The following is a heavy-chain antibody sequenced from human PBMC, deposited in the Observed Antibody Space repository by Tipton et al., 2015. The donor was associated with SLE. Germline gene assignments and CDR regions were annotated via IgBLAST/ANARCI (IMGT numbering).Heavy chain of an antibody. Sequence: SLRLSCAASGFTFSGYWMTWVRQAPGKGLEWVANIKQDGSEKYYVESVKGRFTISRDNAKTSLYLQMNSLRADDTGVYYCAGLSDFDSLFDNWGQGSLVTVSS. CDR1: GFTFSGYW. V-gene: IGHV3-7*01. CDR3: AGLSDFDSLFDN. J-gene: IGHJ4*02. CDR2: IKQDGSEK. D-gene: IGHD2-21*02.